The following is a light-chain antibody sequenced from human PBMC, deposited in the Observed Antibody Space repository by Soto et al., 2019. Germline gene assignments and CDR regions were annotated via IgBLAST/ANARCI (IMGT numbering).Light chain of an antibody. CDR3: RQYGAT. Sequence: EIVLTQSPATLSLSPGERATLSCRASQSVSSYLAWYQQKPGQAPRLLIYGASSRATGIPDRFSGSGSGTDFTLTISRLEPEDFAVYYCRQYGATFGQGTKVDIK. CDR2: GAS. J-gene: IGKJ1*01. CDR1: QSVSSY. V-gene: IGKV3-20*01.